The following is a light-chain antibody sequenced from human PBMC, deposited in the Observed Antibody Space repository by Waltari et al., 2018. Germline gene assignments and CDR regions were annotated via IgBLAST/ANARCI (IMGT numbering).Light chain of an antibody. CDR3: SSYAGSNTVL. Sequence: QAALTQPPSMSGSPGQSVTISCTGTSSDIGGYNRVSWYQQHPGKAPKVMIYEVSQRPSGVSDRFSGSKSGNTASLTISGLQAEDEADYYCSSYAGSNTVLFGGGTRLTVL. CDR2: EVS. V-gene: IGLV2-11*01. CDR1: SSDIGGYNR. J-gene: IGLJ2*01.